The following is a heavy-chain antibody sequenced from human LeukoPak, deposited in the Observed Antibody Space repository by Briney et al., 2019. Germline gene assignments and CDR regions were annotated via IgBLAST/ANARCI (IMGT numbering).Heavy chain of an antibody. V-gene: IGHV3-30*18. CDR1: GFTFSSYG. CDR3: AKDLGGSGWYPPYYYYYGMDV. D-gene: IGHD6-19*01. Sequence: GGYLRLSCAASGFTFSSYGMHWVRQAPGKGLEWVAVISYDGSNKYYADSVKGRFTISRDNSKNTLYLQMNSLRAEDTAVYYCAKDLGGSGWYPPYYYYYGMDVWGQGTTVTVSS. J-gene: IGHJ6*02. CDR2: ISYDGSNK.